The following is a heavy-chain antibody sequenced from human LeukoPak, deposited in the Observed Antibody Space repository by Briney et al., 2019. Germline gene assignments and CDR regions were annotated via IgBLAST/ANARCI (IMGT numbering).Heavy chain of an antibody. CDR1: RFAPRGSS. CDR3: AKTSDSFSYYYGMDA. CDR2: ISSGSSYI. V-gene: IGHV3-21*01. J-gene: IGHJ6*02. D-gene: IGHD1-7*01. Sequence: PRRSLRLSSAPSRFAPRGSSMNCVRQAPGKELEWVSSISSGSSYIYYSDSVKGRFTISREKAKNSLYQQINRLGAEDTAVYYCAKTSDSFSYYYGMDAWGQGTTVTVSS.